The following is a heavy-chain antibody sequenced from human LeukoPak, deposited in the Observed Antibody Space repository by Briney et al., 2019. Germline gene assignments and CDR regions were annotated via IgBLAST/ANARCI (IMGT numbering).Heavy chain of an antibody. D-gene: IGHD5-18*01. J-gene: IGHJ5*02. CDR1: GRSFSGYY. Sequence: PSETLSLTCAVYGRSFSGYYWSWIRQPPGKGLEWIGEINHSGSTNYNPSLKSRVTISVDTSKNQFSLKLSSVTAADTAVYYCARGRRGYSYGILRNWFDPWGQGTLVTVSS. V-gene: IGHV4-34*01. CDR2: INHSGST. CDR3: ARGRRGYSYGILRNWFDP.